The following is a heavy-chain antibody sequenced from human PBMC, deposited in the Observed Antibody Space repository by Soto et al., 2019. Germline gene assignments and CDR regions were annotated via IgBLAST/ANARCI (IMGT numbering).Heavy chain of an antibody. Sequence: XESLSLSFAASGFTFSSYAMSWVRQAPGKGLEWVSAISGSGGSTYYADSVKGRFTISRDNSKNTLYLQMNSLRAEDTAVYYCAKTPRRGVVVAATSGWFDPWGQGTLVTVSS. CDR2: ISGSGGST. CDR3: AKTPRRGVVVAATSGWFDP. V-gene: IGHV3-23*01. CDR1: GFTFSSYA. J-gene: IGHJ5*02. D-gene: IGHD2-15*01.